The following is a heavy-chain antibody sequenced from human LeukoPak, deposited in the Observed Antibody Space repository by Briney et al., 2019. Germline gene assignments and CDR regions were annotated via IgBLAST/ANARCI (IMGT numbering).Heavy chain of an antibody. CDR1: GFTFSSYG. CDR3: AKVGPDPFWSGYYSQYFDY. CDR2: IRYDGSNK. J-gene: IGHJ4*02. Sequence: GGSLRLSCAASGFTFSSYGMHWVRQAPGKGLEWVAFIRYDGSNKYYADSVKGRFTISRDNSKNTLYLQMNSLRAEDTAVYYCAKVGPDPFWSGYYSQYFDYWGQGTLVTVSS. V-gene: IGHV3-30*02. D-gene: IGHD3-3*01.